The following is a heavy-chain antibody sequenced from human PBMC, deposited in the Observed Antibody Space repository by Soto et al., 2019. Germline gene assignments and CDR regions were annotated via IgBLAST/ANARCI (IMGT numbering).Heavy chain of an antibody. CDR2: IYWDDDK. J-gene: IGHJ4*02. Sequence: QITLNESGPTQVKPRQTLTLTCTFSGFSLTTSGVGVGWIRQSPGKAPEWLALIYWDDDKRYSPSLKSRLTTTKDTSNNQVVLTMADLDPADTATYYCAHRVLRTVFGLVTTTAIYFDFWGQGTPVAVSS. D-gene: IGHD3-3*01. CDR3: AHRVLRTVFGLVTTTAIYFDF. CDR1: GFSLTTSGVG. V-gene: IGHV2-5*02.